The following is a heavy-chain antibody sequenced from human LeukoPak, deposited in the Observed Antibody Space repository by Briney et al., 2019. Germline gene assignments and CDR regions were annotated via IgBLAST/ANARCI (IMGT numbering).Heavy chain of an antibody. D-gene: IGHD2-2*01. Sequence: ASVKVSCKASGYTFTSYAMHWVRQAPGQRLEWMGWINAGNGNTKYSQKFQGRVTITRDTSASTAYMELSSLRSEDTAVYYCAREKLGYCSSTSCLGNWFDPWGQGTLVTVSS. CDR1: GYTFTSYA. V-gene: IGHV1-3*01. CDR2: INAGNGNT. CDR3: AREKLGYCSSTSCLGNWFDP. J-gene: IGHJ5*02.